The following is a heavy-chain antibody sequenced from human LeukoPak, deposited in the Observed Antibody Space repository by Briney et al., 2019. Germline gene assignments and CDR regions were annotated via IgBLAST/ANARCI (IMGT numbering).Heavy chain of an antibody. CDR3: ARGLAYGSRFDS. Sequence: SETLSLTCAVYGGSFSGYYWSWIRQPPGKGLEWIGEINHSGSTNYNPSLKSRVTISVDTSKNQFSLKLSSVTAADTAVYYCARGLAYGSRFDSWGQGTLVTVSS. CDR2: INHSGST. V-gene: IGHV4-34*01. J-gene: IGHJ4*02. D-gene: IGHD6-13*01. CDR1: GGSFSGYY.